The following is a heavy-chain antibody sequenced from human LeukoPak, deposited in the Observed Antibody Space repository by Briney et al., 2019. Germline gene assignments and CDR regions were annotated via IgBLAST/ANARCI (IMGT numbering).Heavy chain of an antibody. CDR1: GGSISSSSYY. CDR3: ARRIAAADAFDI. CDR2: IYYSGST. J-gene: IGHJ3*02. D-gene: IGHD6-13*01. Sequence: SETLSLTCTVSGGSISSSSYYWGWIRQPPGKGLEWIGSIYYSGSTYYNPSLKSRVTISVDTSKNQFSLKLSSVTAADTAVYYCARRIAAADAFDIWGQGTMVTVSS. V-gene: IGHV4-39*07.